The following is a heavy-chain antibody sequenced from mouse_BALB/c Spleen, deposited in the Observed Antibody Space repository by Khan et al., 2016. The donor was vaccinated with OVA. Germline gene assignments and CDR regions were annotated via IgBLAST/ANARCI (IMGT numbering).Heavy chain of an antibody. Sequence: EVQLQESGPGLVKPSQSLSLTCTVTGYSITSGYGWNWIRQFPGNKLEWMGYISYSGSTNNNPSLKSRISNTRDTSKQQFFLQLNSVTTEDTATYDCARTARIKYWGQGTTLTVSS. D-gene: IGHD1-2*01. CDR3: ARTARIKY. CDR1: GYSITSGYG. J-gene: IGHJ2*01. CDR2: ISYSGST. V-gene: IGHV3-2*02.